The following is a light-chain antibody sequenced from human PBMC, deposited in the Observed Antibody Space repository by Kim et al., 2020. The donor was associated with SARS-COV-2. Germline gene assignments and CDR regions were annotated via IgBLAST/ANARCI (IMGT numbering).Light chain of an antibody. CDR2: GYN. J-gene: IGLJ2*01. CDR1: LSHVGRHP. Sequence: GLRVTNPRSGRLSHVGRHPITWAAPRQGPAPQLLIFGYNQRPEGGPARFSGSKSGTSASLVIRGLQSEDEADYYCAAWDDNLNGVAFGGGTQLTVL. CDR3: AAWDDNLNGVA. V-gene: IGLV1-44*01.